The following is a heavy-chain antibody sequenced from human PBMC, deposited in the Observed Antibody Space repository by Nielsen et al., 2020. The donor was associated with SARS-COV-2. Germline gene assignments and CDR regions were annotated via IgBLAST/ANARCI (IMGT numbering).Heavy chain of an antibody. CDR2: IHPSGNT. J-gene: IGHJ4*02. CDR1: GFTFSSYW. V-gene: IGHV4-34*01. CDR3: AKGTDSRKQGY. D-gene: IGHD6-13*01. Sequence: ESLKISCAASGFTFSSYWMSWVRQAPGKGLEWIGEIHPSGNTNYNPSLESRVTMSLDTSKNQFSLKLSSVTAADTAVYYCAKGTDSRKQGYWGQGTLVTVSA.